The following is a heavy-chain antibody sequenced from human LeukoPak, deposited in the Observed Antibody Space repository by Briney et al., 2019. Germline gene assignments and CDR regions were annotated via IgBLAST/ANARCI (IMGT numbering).Heavy chain of an antibody. D-gene: IGHD3-3*01. CDR1: GGSISSYY. V-gene: IGHV3-15*01. Sequence: ETLSPTCTVSGGSISSYYWSWVRQAPGKGLEWVGRIKSKTDGGTTDYAAPVKGRFTISRDDSKNTLYLQMNSLKTEDTAVYYCTTIRSPPSVLRFLEWFDYWGQGTLVTVSS. J-gene: IGHJ4*02. CDR2: IKSKTDGGTT. CDR3: TTIRSPPSVLRFLEWFDY.